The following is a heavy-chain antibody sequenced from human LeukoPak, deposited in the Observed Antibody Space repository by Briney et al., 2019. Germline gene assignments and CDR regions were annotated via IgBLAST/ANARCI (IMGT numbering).Heavy chain of an antibody. V-gene: IGHV1-8*01. CDR2: MNPNSGNA. Sequence: ASVKVSCKASGYTFTSYDINWVRQATGQGLEWMGWMNPNSGNAGYAQKFRGRVTMTRNTSISTAYMELSSLRSEDTAVYYCARGTGRCSGGSCYPYYYYYYMDVWGKGTTVTVSS. J-gene: IGHJ6*03. CDR3: ARGTGRCSGGSCYPYYYYYYMDV. CDR1: GYTFTSYD. D-gene: IGHD2-15*01.